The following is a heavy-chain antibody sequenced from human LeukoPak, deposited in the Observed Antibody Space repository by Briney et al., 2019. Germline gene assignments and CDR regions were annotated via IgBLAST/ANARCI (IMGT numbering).Heavy chain of an antibody. CDR1: GFTFFKYA. V-gene: IGHV3-23*01. Sequence: GGSLRLSCAASGFTFFKYAMSWVRQAPGKGLEWVSGLSGSAAYTYYAASVKGRFTISRDNSKNTLWLQMDSLRAQDTALYYCAKGSSSFFYDSSGYYDLTFGSWGQGTLVTVSS. CDR2: LSGSAAYT. D-gene: IGHD3-22*01. J-gene: IGHJ4*02. CDR3: AKGSSSFFYDSSGYYDLTFGS.